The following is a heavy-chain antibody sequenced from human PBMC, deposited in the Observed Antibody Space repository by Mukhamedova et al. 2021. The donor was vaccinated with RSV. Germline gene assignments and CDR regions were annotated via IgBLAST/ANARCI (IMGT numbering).Heavy chain of an antibody. Sequence: AAISGSGGSTYYADSVKGRFTISRDNSKNTLYLQMNSLRAEDPAVYYCAKDLTSGCGELLSQKPDGWGQGTLVT. J-gene: IGHJ4*02. CDR2: ISGSGGST. V-gene: IGHV3-23*01. D-gene: IGHD3-10*01. CDR3: AKDLTSGCGELLSQKPDG.